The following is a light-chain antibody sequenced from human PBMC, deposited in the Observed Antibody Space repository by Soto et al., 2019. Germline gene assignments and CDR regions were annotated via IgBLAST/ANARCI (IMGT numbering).Light chain of an antibody. J-gene: IGKJ4*01. V-gene: IGKV3-20*01. CDR3: QQYRSSPPLT. CDR1: QSVSNS. CDR2: GAS. Sequence: EMVMTQSPAILSVSPGESATLSCRASQSVSNSLAWYQQKPGQAPRLLIYGASSRATGIPDRFSGSGSGTDFTLAISRLEPEDFAVYYCQQYRSSPPLTFGGGTKVDI.